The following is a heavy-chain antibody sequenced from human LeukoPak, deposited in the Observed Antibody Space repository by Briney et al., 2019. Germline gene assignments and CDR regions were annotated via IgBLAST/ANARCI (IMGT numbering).Heavy chain of an antibody. D-gene: IGHD5-18*01. CDR3: ARTSSVDTALVGVHWFDP. V-gene: IGHV4-38-2*01. CDR2: IFHSGST. CDR1: GDSITSGYY. Sequence: PSETLSLTCAVSGDSITSGYYWAWIRQPPGKGLEWIGSIFHSGSTYFNPSLRSRVTISLNTSKNHFSLILSSMTAADTAVYYCARTSSVDTALVGVHWFDPWGQGTLVTVSS. J-gene: IGHJ5*02.